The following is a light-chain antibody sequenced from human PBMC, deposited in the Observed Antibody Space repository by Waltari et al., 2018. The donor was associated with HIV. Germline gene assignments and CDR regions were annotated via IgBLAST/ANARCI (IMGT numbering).Light chain of an antibody. CDR1: YLGAKY. CDR2: QDD. CDR3: QAWDSSTVL. J-gene: IGLJ2*01. V-gene: IGLV3-1*01. Sequence: SHELTQPPSVSVSPGQTASIPCPGDYLGAKYASWYQQKPGQSPVLVIYQDDKRPSGIPERFSGSNSGNTATLTITGTQAMDEADYYCQAWDSSTVLFGGGTKLTVL.